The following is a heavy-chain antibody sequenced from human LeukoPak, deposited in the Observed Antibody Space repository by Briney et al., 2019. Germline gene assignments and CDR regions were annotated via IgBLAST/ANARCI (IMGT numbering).Heavy chain of an antibody. J-gene: IGHJ4*02. D-gene: IGHD3-10*01. Sequence: GGSLRLSCAASGFTFSTYAMNWVRQAPGKGLEWVSTIGTGDDTYYADSVKGRFTISRDNSKNTLYLLMNSLRAEDTAIYFCAKHRASMFRLFDYWGQGTLVTVSS. CDR1: GFTFSTYA. CDR3: AKHRASMFRLFDY. CDR2: IGTGDDT. V-gene: IGHV3-23*01.